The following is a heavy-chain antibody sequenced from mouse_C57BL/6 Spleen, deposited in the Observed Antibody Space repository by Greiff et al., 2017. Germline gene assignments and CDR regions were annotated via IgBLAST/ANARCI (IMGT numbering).Heavy chain of an antibody. CDR2: IYPGDGDT. CDR3: AGAVVAENDY. D-gene: IGHD1-1*01. V-gene: IGHV1-82*01. Sequence: VKLMESGPELVKPGASVKISCKASGYAFSSSWMNWVKQRPGKGLEWIGRIYPGDGDTNYNGKFKGKATLTADKSSSTAYMQLSSLTSEDSAVYFCAGAVVAENDYWGQGTTLTVSS. J-gene: IGHJ2*01. CDR1: GYAFSSSW.